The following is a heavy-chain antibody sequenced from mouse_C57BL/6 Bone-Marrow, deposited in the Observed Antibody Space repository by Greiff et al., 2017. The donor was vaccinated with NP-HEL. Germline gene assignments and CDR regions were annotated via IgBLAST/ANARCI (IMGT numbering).Heavy chain of an antibody. J-gene: IGHJ3*01. V-gene: IGHV1-26*01. CDR1: GYTFTDYY. CDR2: INPNNGGT. D-gene: IGHD1-1*01. Sequence: VQLQQSGPELVKPGASVKISCKASGYTFTDYYMNWVKQSHGKSLEWIGDINPNNGGTSYNQKFKGKATLTVDKSSSTAYMELRSLTSEDSAVYYCATFMAPFAYWGQGTLVTVSA. CDR3: ATFMAPFAY.